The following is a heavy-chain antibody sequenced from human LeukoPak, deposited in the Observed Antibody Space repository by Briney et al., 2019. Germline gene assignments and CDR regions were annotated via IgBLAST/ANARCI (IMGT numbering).Heavy chain of an antibody. V-gene: IGHV4-4*07. Sequence: SETLSLTCTVSGGSMSGYYWNWIRQPAGKGLEWIGRIHTTGGTNSKPSLKRRLIMSVDTSTNQFSLRMRFVTAADTAVYYCARNLGGDDYYFYGMDVWGQGTTVTVSS. CDR1: GGSMSGYY. CDR3: ARNLGGDDYYFYGMDV. J-gene: IGHJ6*02. D-gene: IGHD2-21*02. CDR2: IHTTGGT.